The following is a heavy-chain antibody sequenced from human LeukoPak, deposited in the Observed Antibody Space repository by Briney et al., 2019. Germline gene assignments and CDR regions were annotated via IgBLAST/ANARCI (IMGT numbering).Heavy chain of an antibody. D-gene: IGHD6-13*01. V-gene: IGHV4-34*01. Sequence: KTSETLSLTCAVYGGSFSGYYWSWIRQPPGKGLEWIGEINHSGSTNYNPSLKSRVTISIDTSKNQFSLKLSSVTAADTALYYCARGPGTWYYYWGQGTLVTVSS. J-gene: IGHJ4*02. CDR3: ARGPGTWYYY. CDR2: INHSGST. CDR1: GGSFSGYY.